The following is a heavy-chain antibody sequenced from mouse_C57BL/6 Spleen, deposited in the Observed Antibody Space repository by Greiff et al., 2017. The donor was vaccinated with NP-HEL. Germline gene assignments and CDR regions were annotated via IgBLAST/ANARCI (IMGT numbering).Heavy chain of an antibody. V-gene: IGHV3-1*01. J-gene: IGHJ2*01. D-gene: IGHD2-3*01. CDR1: GYSITSGYD. Sequence: VQLKESGPGMVKPSQSLSLTCTVTGYSITSGYDWHWIRHFPGNKLEWMGYISYSGSTNYNPSLKSRISITHDTSKNHFFLKLNSVTTEDTATYCCARRTYEGFDYWGQGTTLTVSS. CDR2: ISYSGST. CDR3: ARRTYEGFDY.